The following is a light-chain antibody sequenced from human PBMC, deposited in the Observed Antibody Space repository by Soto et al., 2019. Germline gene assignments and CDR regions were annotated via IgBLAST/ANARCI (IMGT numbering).Light chain of an antibody. CDR3: SSYRTNSVL. J-gene: IGLJ2*01. CDR2: DVS. Sequence: QSALTQPASVSGSPGQSITISCTGTSSDVGRYKYVSWYQQHPGKAPKLIIYDVSNRPSGVSNRFSGSKSGNTASLTISGLQAEDESFYFCSSYRTNSVLFGGGTKLTVL. V-gene: IGLV2-14*03. CDR1: SSDVGRYKY.